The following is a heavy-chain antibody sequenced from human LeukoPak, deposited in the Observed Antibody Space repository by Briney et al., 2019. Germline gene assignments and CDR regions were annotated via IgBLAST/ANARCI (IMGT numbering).Heavy chain of an antibody. CDR1: GYTFTDYS. Sequence: ASVKVSCKTSGYTFTDYSIYWVRQAPGQGLEWIGWINPNSGDTTYAQRFQGWVTLTKNTSVSTAYLEVGRLISDDTAVYYCARDMGSTICYDRYYDCGAHFDYWGQGTLVTVSS. V-gene: IGHV1-2*04. J-gene: IGHJ4*02. D-gene: IGHD2-2*01. CDR2: INPNSGDT. CDR3: ARDMGSTICYDRYYDCGAHFDY.